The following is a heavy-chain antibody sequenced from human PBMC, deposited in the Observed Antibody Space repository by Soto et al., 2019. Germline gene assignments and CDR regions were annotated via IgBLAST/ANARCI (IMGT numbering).Heavy chain of an antibody. CDR2: ISTFNGET. CDR3: ARGIGVVGKKDWFDP. CDR1: GYTFNTYG. V-gene: IGHV1-18*01. D-gene: IGHD2-21*01. Sequence: ASVKVSCKASGYTFNTYGISWVRQAPGQGLEWMGWISTFNGETRYAQKFQARVTVTTDTSTTTGYMELRSLRSDDTAVYYCARGIGVVGKKDWFDPWGQGTLVTVSS. J-gene: IGHJ5*02.